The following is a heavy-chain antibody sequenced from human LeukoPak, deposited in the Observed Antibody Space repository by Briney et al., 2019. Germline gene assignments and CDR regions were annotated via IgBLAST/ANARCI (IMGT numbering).Heavy chain of an antibody. J-gene: IGHJ5*02. V-gene: IGHV4-59*01. CDR3: AGELPSTGNWFDP. D-gene: IGHD1-14*01. CDR1: GVPITDYY. CDR2: MYYSGDS. Sequence: PSETLSLTCNISGVPITDYYWSWIRLAPRRGLEWIGYMYYSGDSNSNPSLEGRVTMSADTSTNQFSLRLTSVTAADTAIYYCAGELPSTGNWFDPWGQGILVTVSS.